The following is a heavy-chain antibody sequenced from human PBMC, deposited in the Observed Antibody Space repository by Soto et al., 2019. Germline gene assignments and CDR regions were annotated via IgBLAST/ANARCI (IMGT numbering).Heavy chain of an antibody. Sequence: GGSLRLSCAASGFTFSSYWMHWVRQAPGKGLVWVSRINSDGSSTSYADSVKGRFTISRDNAKNTLYLQMNSLRAEDTAVYYCSSISSSWADYYYGMDVWGQGTTVTVSS. D-gene: IGHD6-13*01. CDR2: INSDGSST. CDR1: GFTFSSYW. V-gene: IGHV3-74*01. CDR3: SSISSSWADYYYGMDV. J-gene: IGHJ6*02.